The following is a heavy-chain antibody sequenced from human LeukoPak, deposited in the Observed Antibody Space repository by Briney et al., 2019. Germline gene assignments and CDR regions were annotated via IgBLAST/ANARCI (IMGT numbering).Heavy chain of an antibody. CDR3: AIHDAGIAARPFDN. CDR1: GGCISTYY. CDR2: IHASGPT. J-gene: IGHJ4*02. Sequence: PSETLSLTCTVSGGCISTYYWSWIRRPPGRGLEGIAYIHASGPTNYNPSLKSRITISVDTSKNQFSLKLSSVTAADTAVYYCAIHDAGIAARPFDNWGQGTLVTVSS. V-gene: IGHV4-4*09. D-gene: IGHD6-6*01.